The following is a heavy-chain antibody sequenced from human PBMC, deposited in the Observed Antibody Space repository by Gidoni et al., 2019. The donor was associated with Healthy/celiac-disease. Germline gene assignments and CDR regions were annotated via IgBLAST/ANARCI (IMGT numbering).Heavy chain of an antibody. CDR2: IAYDGSNK. Sequence: QVQLVEAGGGEVQPGRSLRLACAAAGLTSSSYAMHWVRQAPGKGLEWVAVIAYDGSNKSYADSVTGRFTISRDNSKNTLYLQMNRLRAEDTAVYYCAREEWYYYYSSGYSNWFDPWGQGTLVTVSS. CDR3: AREEWYYYYSSGYSNWFDP. J-gene: IGHJ5*02. CDR1: GLTSSSYA. D-gene: IGHD3-22*01. V-gene: IGHV3-30-3*01.